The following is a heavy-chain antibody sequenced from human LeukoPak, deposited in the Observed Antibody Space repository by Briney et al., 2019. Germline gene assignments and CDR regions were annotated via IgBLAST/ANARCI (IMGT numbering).Heavy chain of an antibody. CDR1: GGTFSSYA. D-gene: IGHD1-26*01. Sequence: GASVKVSCKASGGTFSSYAISWVRQAPGQGLEWMGRITPVIDSAKYAQKFRDRLTITADTSTGTACMELSSLTPDDTALYYCTRVNLRGSQYNWFDPWGQGTLVIVSS. CDR3: TRVNLRGSQYNWFDP. V-gene: IGHV1-69*04. CDR2: ITPVIDSA. J-gene: IGHJ5*02.